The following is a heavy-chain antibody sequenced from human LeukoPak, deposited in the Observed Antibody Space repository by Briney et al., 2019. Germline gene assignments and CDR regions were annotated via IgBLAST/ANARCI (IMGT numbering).Heavy chain of an antibody. CDR1: GGSISSSSYY. Sequence: SETLSLTCTVSGGSISSSSYYWGWIRQPAGKGLEWIGRIYTSGSTNYNPSLKSRVTMSVDTSKNQFSLKLSSVTAADTAVYYCARVQLTTVTGYFDYWGQGTLVTVSS. D-gene: IGHD4-17*01. CDR3: ARVQLTTVTGYFDY. CDR2: IYTSGST. J-gene: IGHJ4*02. V-gene: IGHV4-61*02.